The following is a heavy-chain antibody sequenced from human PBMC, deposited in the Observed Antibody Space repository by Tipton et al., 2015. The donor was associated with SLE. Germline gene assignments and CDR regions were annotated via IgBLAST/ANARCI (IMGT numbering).Heavy chain of an antibody. CDR3: ARDRHIVAAYDAFDI. CDR2: ISTYNGNT. Sequence: QVQLVQSGAEVKKPGASVKVSCKASGYSFRNYDISWLRQAPGQGLEWMGWISTYNGNTKYARKLQGRVTMTTDTSTSTAYMELRSLSSDDTAMFYCARDRHIVAAYDAFDIWGQGTMVTVSS. V-gene: IGHV1-18*01. D-gene: IGHD1-26*01. CDR1: GYSFRNYD. J-gene: IGHJ3*02.